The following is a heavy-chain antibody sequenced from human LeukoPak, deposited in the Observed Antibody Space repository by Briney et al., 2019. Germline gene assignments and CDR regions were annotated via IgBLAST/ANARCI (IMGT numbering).Heavy chain of an antibody. V-gene: IGHV1-2*02. CDR2: INPNSGGT. D-gene: IGHD3-3*01. Sequence: GASVKVSCKASGYTFTGYYMHWVRQAPGQGLEWMGWINPNSGGTNYAQKFQGRVTMTRDTSISTAYMELSRLRSDDTAVYYCARTYYDFWSGYWAYWGQGTLVTVSS. CDR3: ARTYYDFWSGYWAY. J-gene: IGHJ4*02. CDR1: GYTFTGYY.